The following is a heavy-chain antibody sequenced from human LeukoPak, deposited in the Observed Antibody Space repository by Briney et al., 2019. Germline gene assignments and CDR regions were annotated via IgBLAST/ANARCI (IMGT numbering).Heavy chain of an antibody. J-gene: IGHJ4*02. V-gene: IGHV4-59*01. CDR3: ARGMTTVTAVFDY. D-gene: IGHD4-17*01. CDR1: GGSISSYY. Sequence: KPSETLSLTCTVSGGSISSYYWSWIRQPPGKGLEWIGYIYYSGSTNYNPSLKSRVTISVDTSKNQFSLKLSSVTAAVTAVYYCARGMTTVTAVFDYWGQGTLVTVSS. CDR2: IYYSGST.